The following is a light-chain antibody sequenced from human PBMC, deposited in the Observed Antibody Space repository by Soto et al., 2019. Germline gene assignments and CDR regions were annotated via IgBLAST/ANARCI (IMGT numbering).Light chain of an antibody. CDR3: SSFTSTTTLYV. J-gene: IGLJ1*01. V-gene: IGLV2-14*01. Sequence: QSALTQPASVSGSPGQSITISCTGTSGDVGAYKYVSWYQQHPGKAPKLINYEVSNRPSGVSNRFSGSKSGNTASLTISGLQAEDEADYYCSSFTSTTTLYVFGSGTKVTVL. CDR1: SGDVGAYKY. CDR2: EVS.